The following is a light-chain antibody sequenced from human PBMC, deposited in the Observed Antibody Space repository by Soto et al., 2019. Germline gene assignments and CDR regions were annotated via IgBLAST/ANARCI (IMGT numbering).Light chain of an antibody. CDR2: GAS. CDR3: HQYGTAPLT. CDR1: QSVSRN. V-gene: IGKV3-20*01. Sequence: EIVLTQSPGALSLSPGERATLSCRASQSVSRNLAWYQQKPGQAPRLLIYGASSRATGIPDRFSGSGSGTDFTLTISRLEPEDFSVYYCHQYGTAPLTFGPGTKVDIK. J-gene: IGKJ3*01.